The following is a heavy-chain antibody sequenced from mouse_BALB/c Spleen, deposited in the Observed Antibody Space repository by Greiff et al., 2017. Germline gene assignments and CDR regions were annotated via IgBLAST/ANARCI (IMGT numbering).Heavy chain of an antibody. Sequence: QVQLQQSGAELVKPGASVKLSCKASGYTFTSYWMHWVKQRPGQGLEWIGEINPSNGRTNYNEKFKSKATLTVDKSSSTAYMQLSSLTSEDSAVYYCAKGNYGFDYWGQGTTLTVSS. D-gene: IGHD2-1*01. CDR3: AKGNYGFDY. J-gene: IGHJ2*01. V-gene: IGHV1S81*02. CDR2: INPSNGRT. CDR1: GYTFTSYW.